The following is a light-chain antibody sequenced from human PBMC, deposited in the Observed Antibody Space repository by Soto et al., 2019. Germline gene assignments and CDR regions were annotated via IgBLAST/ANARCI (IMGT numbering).Light chain of an antibody. Sequence: QSVLTQPPSVSGTPGQRVTISCSGGSSNIGTYTVNWYQQLPGAAPKLLIYDDNKRPSGIPDRFSGSKSGTSATLGITGFRTGDEADYYCGSWDSSLSAYVFGTGTKLTGL. J-gene: IGLJ1*01. CDR2: DDN. CDR1: SSNIGTYT. V-gene: IGLV1-51*01. CDR3: GSWDSSLSAYV.